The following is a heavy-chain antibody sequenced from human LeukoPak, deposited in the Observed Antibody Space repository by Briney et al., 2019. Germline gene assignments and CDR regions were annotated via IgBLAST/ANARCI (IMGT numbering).Heavy chain of an antibody. CDR3: ARVGTTDY. CDR1: GYTFTDYY. V-gene: IGHV1-2*02. D-gene: IGHD1-7*01. Sequence: GASVTVSCKASGYTFTDYYMHWVRQAPGQGLEWMGWINPNSGGTNYAQKFQGRVIMTRDTSISTAYMEMSRLTSGDTAVYYCARVGTTDYWGQGTLVTVSS. CDR2: INPNSGGT. J-gene: IGHJ4*02.